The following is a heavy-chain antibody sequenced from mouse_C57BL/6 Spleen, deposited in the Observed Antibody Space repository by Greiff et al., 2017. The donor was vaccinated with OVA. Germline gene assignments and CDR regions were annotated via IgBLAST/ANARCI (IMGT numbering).Heavy chain of an antibody. V-gene: IGHV1-26*01. D-gene: IGHD1-1*01. Sequence: EVQLQQSGPELVKPGASVKISCKASGYTFTDYYMNWVKQSHGKSLEWIGDINPNNGGTSYNQKFKGKATLTVDKSSSTAYMELRSLTSEDSAVYYWAREGGYYGSSYAAWFAYWGQGTLVTVSA. CDR1: GYTFTDYY. CDR3: AREGGYYGSSYAAWFAY. CDR2: INPNNGGT. J-gene: IGHJ3*01.